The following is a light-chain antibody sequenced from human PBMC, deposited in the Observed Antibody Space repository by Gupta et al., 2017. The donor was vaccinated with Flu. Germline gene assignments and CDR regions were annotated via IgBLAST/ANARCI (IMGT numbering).Light chain of an antibody. CDR1: QGIRSY. J-gene: IGKJ5*01. Sequence: DIQFTQSPSFLSASVGDRVTITCRASQGIRSYLAWYQQKPGKAPKLLIYAAFVLQSGVPSRFSGSGSGTEFTLTINSLQPEDFAVYYCQQLNNYPITFGQGTRLEI. CDR2: AAF. V-gene: IGKV1-9*01. CDR3: QQLNNYPIT.